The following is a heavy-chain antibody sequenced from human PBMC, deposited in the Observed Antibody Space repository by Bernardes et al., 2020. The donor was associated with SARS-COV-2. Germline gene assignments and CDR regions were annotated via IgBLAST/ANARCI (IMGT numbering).Heavy chain of an antibody. D-gene: IGHD3-10*01. V-gene: IGHV1-18*01. CDR1: GYTFTSYG. CDR3: ARLYYYGSGSYSAFAFDI. Sequence: ASMKVSCKASGYTFTSYGISWVRQAPGQGLEWMGWISAYNGNTNYAQKLQGRVTMTTDTSTSTAYMELRSLRSDDTAVYYCARLYYYGSGSYSAFAFDIWGQGTMVTVSS. J-gene: IGHJ3*02. CDR2: ISAYNGNT.